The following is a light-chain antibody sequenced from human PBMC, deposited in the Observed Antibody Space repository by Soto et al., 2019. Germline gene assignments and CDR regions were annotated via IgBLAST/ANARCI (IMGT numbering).Light chain of an antibody. CDR3: QTWGTDIHVV. CDR1: SGHSNYA. CDR2: LNSDGSH. Sequence: QPVLTQSPSASASLGASVKLTCTLSSGHSNYAIAWHQQQPEKGPRYLMKLNSDGSHIKGDGIPDRFSGSSSGAERYLTISSLQSEGESDYYCQTWGTDIHVVFGGGTKVTVL. V-gene: IGLV4-69*01. J-gene: IGLJ2*01.